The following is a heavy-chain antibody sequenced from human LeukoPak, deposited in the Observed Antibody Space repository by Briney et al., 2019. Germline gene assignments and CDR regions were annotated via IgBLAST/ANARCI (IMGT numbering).Heavy chain of an antibody. CDR2: ISYDGSNK. J-gene: IGHJ6*02. CDR1: GFTFSSYG. Sequence: GRSLRLSCAASGFTFSSYGMHWVRQAPGKGLEWVAVISYDGSNKYYADSVKGRFTISRDNSKNTLYLQMNSLRAEDTAVYYCAKDLASYYYDSCGYYYYGMDVWGQGTTVTVSS. V-gene: IGHV3-30*18. CDR3: AKDLASYYYDSCGYYYYGMDV. D-gene: IGHD3-22*01.